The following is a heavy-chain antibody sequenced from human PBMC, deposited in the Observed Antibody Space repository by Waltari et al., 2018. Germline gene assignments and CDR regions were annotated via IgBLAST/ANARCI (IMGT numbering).Heavy chain of an antibody. CDR2: IYHSGSA. Sequence: QVQLQESGPGLVKPSETLSLTCTVFGYSISSSCYWGWIRQPPGKGLEWIGSIYHSGSAYYNPSLKSRVTMSVDTSKNQFSLNLSSVVAADTAVYYCARGTITGTTQLDYWGQGTLVTVSA. J-gene: IGHJ4*02. V-gene: IGHV4-38-2*02. CDR3: ARGTITGTTQLDY. D-gene: IGHD1-7*01. CDR1: GYSISSSCY.